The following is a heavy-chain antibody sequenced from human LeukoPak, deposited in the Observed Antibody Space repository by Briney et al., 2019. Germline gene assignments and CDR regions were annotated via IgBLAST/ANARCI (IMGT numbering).Heavy chain of an antibody. V-gene: IGHV4-34*01. CDR3: ARGLRRVVPEDY. D-gene: IGHD2-2*01. CDR2: INHSGST. J-gene: IGHJ4*02. Sequence: SETLSLTCAVYGGSFSGYYWSWIRQPPGKGLEWIGEINHSGSTNYNPSLKSRVTTSVDTSKNQFSLKLSSVTAADTAVYYCARGLRRVVPEDYWGQGTLVTVSS. CDR1: GGSFSGYY.